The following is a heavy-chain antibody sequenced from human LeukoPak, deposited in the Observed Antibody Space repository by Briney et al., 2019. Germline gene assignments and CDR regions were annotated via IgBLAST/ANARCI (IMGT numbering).Heavy chain of an antibody. CDR2: TYYRSKWYN. J-gene: IGHJ4*02. CDR1: RDSVSSNSAA. D-gene: IGHD2-15*01. V-gene: IGHV6-1*01. Sequence: QSQTLSLTCAISRDSVSSNSAAWNWIRLSPSRGLEWLGRTYYRSKWYNDYAVSMKSRITINPDTSKNQFSLQLNSVTPEDTAVYYCSRNYCSGENCYQFLYWGQGTLVTVSS. CDR3: SRNYCSGENCYQFLY.